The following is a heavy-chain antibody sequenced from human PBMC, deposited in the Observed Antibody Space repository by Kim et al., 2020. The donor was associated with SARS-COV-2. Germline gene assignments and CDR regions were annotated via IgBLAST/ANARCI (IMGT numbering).Heavy chain of an antibody. D-gene: IGHD1-1*01. Sequence: GGSLRLACAVSVLTFSITCSQLDRQVSEMGLVWIGDSSIMGIAIVYADSVKGRFTISRDEAKNSIFLQMNSLRDEDTAVYYCARDRTAFDYWGQGTLVTVSS. V-gene: IGHV3-48*02. CDR3: ARDRTAFDY. CDR2: SSIMGIAI. CDR1: VLTFSITC. J-gene: IGHJ4*02.